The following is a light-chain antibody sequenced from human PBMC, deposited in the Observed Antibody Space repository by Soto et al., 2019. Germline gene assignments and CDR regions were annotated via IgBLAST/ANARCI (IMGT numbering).Light chain of an antibody. Sequence: EIVLTQSPGTLSLSPGVRATLSSMASLSVSSSYFAWYQQKPCQAPRLLIYGASSRATGIPDRFSGSGSVTDLTLTISILEPEEYSVYYWQQYGSSYTFGQGTKLDIK. J-gene: IGKJ2*01. CDR3: QQYGSSYT. V-gene: IGKV3-20*01. CDR1: LSVSSSY. CDR2: GAS.